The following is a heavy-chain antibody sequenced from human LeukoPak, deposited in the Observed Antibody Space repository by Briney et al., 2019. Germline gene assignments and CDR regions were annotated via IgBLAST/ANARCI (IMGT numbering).Heavy chain of an antibody. Sequence: GASVKVSCKVSGYTLTELSMHWVRQVPGKGLEWMGGFDPEDGETIYAQKFQGRVTLTEDTSADTAYMELVRLTSEDTAVYYCATDRLEIYALYIWGQGTAVTVSS. CDR1: GYTLTELS. D-gene: IGHD1-1*01. J-gene: IGHJ3*02. CDR2: FDPEDGET. CDR3: ATDRLEIYALYI. V-gene: IGHV1-24*01.